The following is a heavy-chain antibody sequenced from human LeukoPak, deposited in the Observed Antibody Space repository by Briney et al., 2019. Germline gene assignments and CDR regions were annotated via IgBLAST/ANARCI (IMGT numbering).Heavy chain of an antibody. V-gene: IGHV4-4*09. J-gene: IGHJ6*03. D-gene: IGHD3-9*01. CDR2: IYTSGST. CDR3: ARLGGYYDILTGNHLPYYTDV. Sequence: SETLSLTCTVSGGSISSYYWSWIRQPPGKGLEWIGYIYTSGSTNYNPSLKSRVTISVDTSKNQFSLKLSSVTAADTAVYYCARLGGYYDILTGNHLPYYTDVWGKGTTVTVSS. CDR1: GGSISSYY.